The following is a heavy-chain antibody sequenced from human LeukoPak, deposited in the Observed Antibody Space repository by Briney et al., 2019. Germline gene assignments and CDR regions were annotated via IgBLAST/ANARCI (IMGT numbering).Heavy chain of an antibody. CDR3: ARGTFFNNNDYNTVHDY. Sequence: SETLSLTCTVSGGSISSSSYYWGWIRQPPGKGLEWIGSIYYSGSTNYNPSLKSRVTISVDTSKNQFSLKLSSVTAADTAVYYCARGTFFNNNDYNTVHDYWGQGTLVTVSS. CDR1: GGSISSSSYY. D-gene: IGHD5-24*01. J-gene: IGHJ4*02. V-gene: IGHV4-39*07. CDR2: IYYSGST.